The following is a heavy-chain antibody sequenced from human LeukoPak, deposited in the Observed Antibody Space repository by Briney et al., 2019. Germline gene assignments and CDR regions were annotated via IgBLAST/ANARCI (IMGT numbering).Heavy chain of an antibody. J-gene: IGHJ4*02. D-gene: IGHD3-22*01. CDR3: ASTSDSGGYYYDY. CDR1: SDSISTYY. Sequence: PSETLSLTCTVSSDSISTYYWSWIRQPAGKGLEWIGRIYTSGSTNYNPSLKSRVTMSVDTSKSQFSLKLSSVTAAVTAVYYCASTSDSGGYYYDYWGQGTLVTVSS. CDR2: IYTSGST. V-gene: IGHV4-4*07.